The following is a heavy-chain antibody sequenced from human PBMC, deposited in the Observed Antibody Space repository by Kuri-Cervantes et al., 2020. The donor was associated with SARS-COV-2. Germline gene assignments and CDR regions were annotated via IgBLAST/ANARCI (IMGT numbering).Heavy chain of an antibody. CDR2: ISYDGSNK. CDR1: GFTFSRYA. Sequence: GESLKISCAASGFTFSRYAMHWVRQAPGKGLEWVAVISYDGSNKDYTASGKGRFTISRDNSQNTLYLQMKSLRTEDTALYYCARVRVGVHDSWGQGTLVTVSS. J-gene: IGHJ4*02. D-gene: IGHD2-21*01. CDR3: ARVRVGVHDS. V-gene: IGHV3-30-3*01.